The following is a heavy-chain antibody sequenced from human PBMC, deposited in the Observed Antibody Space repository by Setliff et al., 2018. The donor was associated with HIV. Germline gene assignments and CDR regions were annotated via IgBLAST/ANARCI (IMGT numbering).Heavy chain of an antibody. V-gene: IGHV1-18*01. CDR2: ISAFNGNT. Sequence: ASVKVSCKASGYTFTSYGISWVRQAPGQGLEWMGWISAFNGNTNYAQKLRGRVTMTTDTSTTTAYMELRSLRSEDTAVYYCARGGRFSAPGRDIWYYYYYMDVWGKGTTVTVSS. CDR1: GYTFTSYG. D-gene: IGHD3-9*01. J-gene: IGHJ6*03. CDR3: ARGGRFSAPGRDIWYYYYYMDV.